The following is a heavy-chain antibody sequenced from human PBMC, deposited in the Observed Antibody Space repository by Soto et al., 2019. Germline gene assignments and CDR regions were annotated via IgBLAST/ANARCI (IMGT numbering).Heavy chain of an antibody. CDR1: GFIFSDFY. CDR3: VRDRDRRWFDP. Sequence: QLVESGGGLVKPGGSLRLSCTASGFIFSDFYMAWIRQAPGKGLKWVSYISSDGSATYKDSVKGRFTVSRDNAKDSLYLQMNSLRDEDTAVYYCVRDRDRRWFDPWGQGTLVTVSS. D-gene: IGHD3-10*01. J-gene: IGHJ5*02. CDR2: ISSDGSAT. V-gene: IGHV3-11*01.